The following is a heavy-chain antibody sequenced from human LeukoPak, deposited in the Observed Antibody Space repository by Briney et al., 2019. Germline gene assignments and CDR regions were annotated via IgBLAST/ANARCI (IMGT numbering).Heavy chain of an antibody. V-gene: IGHV1-2*02. J-gene: IGHJ5*02. CDR1: GYTFTGYY. D-gene: IGHD3-10*01. Sequence: ASVKVSCKASGYTFTGYYVHWVRQAPGQGLEWMGWINPNSGGTDYAQKFQGRVTMTRDTSISTAYMELSRLRSDDTAVYYCARASVRGTNHINWFDPWGQGTLVTVSS. CDR3: ARASVRGTNHINWFDP. CDR2: INPNSGGT.